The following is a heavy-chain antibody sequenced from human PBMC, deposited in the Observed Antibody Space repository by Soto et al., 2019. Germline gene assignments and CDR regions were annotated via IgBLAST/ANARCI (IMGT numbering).Heavy chain of an antibody. CDR2: IIPIFGTA. Sequence: ASVKVSCKASGGTFSSYAISWVRQAPGQGLEWMGGIIPIFGTANYAQKFQGRVTITADESTSTAYMELSSLRSEDTAVYYCAEYYYDSSGYPGAFDIWGQGTMVTVSS. CDR3: AEYYYDSSGYPGAFDI. J-gene: IGHJ3*02. CDR1: GGTFSSYA. V-gene: IGHV1-69*13. D-gene: IGHD3-22*01.